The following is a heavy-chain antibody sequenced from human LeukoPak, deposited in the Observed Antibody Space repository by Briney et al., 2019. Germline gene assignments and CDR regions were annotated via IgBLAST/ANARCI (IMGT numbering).Heavy chain of an antibody. D-gene: IGHD5-18*01. CDR3: ARDRDRWIRGGMDV. Sequence: GGSLRLSCAASGFTFRSYAMNWVRQAPGKGLEWVSVISDSGDSTYYADSVKGRFTISRDNSKNTLYLQMNSLRAEDTAVYYCARDRDRWIRGGMDVWGQGTTVTVSS. J-gene: IGHJ6*02. V-gene: IGHV3-23*01. CDR1: GFTFRSYA. CDR2: ISDSGDST.